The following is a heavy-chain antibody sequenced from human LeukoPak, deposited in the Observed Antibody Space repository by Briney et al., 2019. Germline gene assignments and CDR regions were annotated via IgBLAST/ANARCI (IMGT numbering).Heavy chain of an antibody. D-gene: IGHD4-17*01. J-gene: IGHJ4*02. CDR2: ISSSGSTI. Sequence: GGSLRLSCAASGFTFSDYYMSWIRQAPGKGLEWVSYISSSGSTIYYADSVKGRFTISRDNAKNSLYLQMNSLRAEDTALYYCAKATVTKEFDYWGQGTLVTVSS. CDR3: AKATVTKEFDY. V-gene: IGHV3-11*01. CDR1: GFTFSDYY.